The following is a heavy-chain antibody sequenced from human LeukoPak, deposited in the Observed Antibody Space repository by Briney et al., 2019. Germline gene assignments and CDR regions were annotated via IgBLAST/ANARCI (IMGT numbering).Heavy chain of an antibody. V-gene: IGHV1-8*01. Sequence: ASVKVSCKASGYTFTSYDINWVRQATGQGLEWMGWMNPNSGNAEYAQKFQGRVTMTRNNSINTAYMELSSLRSEDTAMYYCARAYISATGLDYWGQGTLVTVSS. CDR2: MNPNSGNA. CDR1: GYTFTSYD. J-gene: IGHJ4*02. D-gene: IGHD6-13*01. CDR3: ARAYISATGLDY.